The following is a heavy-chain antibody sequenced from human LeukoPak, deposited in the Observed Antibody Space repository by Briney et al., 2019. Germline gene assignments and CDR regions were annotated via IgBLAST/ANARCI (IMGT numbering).Heavy chain of an antibody. CDR1: GGSISSGDYY. CDR2: IYYSGST. V-gene: IGHV4-30-4*01. Sequence: PSETLSLTCTVSGGSISSGDYYWSWIRPPPGKGLVWVGYIYYSGSTYYNPSLKSRVTISVDTSKNQSSLKLSSVTAADTAVYYCARVLYYDFWSGPGGLVDYWGQGTLVTVSS. J-gene: IGHJ4*02. CDR3: ARVLYYDFWSGPGGLVDY. D-gene: IGHD3-3*01.